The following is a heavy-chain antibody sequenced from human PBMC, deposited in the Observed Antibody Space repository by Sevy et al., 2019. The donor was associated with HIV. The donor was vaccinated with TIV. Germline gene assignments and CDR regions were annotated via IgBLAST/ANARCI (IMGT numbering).Heavy chain of an antibody. V-gene: IGHV3-30-3*01. J-gene: IGHJ5*02. D-gene: IGHD4-17*01. CDR3: ARDQHDYAGNLRTGWFDP. CDR1: GFTFSSYA. Sequence: GGSLRLSCAASGFTFSSYAMHWVRQAPGKGLEWVAVISYDGSNKYYADSVKGRFNISRDNSKNTLYLQVKSLRTEDTAVYDCARDQHDYAGNLRTGWFDPWGQGTLVTVSS. CDR2: ISYDGSNK.